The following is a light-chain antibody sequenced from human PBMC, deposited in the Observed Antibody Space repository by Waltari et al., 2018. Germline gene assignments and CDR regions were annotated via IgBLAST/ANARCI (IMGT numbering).Light chain of an antibody. V-gene: IGKV3-20*01. CDR1: QSVSRTY. Sequence: EIVLTQSPGTLSLSPGERATLSCRASQSVSRTYLVWYQQKPGQAPRLLIYGASSRATGIPDRFSGSGSGTDFTLTISRLEPEDFAVYYCQQYGSSPRITFGQGTRLEIK. CDR2: GAS. J-gene: IGKJ5*01. CDR3: QQYGSSPRIT.